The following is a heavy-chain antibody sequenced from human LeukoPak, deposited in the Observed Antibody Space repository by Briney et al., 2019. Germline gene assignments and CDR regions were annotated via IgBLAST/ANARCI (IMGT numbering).Heavy chain of an antibody. Sequence: AASVKVSCKASGYTFIDYYIHWVRQAPGQGLEWMGWINPNSGGTNYAQKFQGRGTMTRDTSISTAYMDLSRLRSGDTAVYYCARGMGVLVPAATWFDPWGQGTLVTVSS. CDR2: INPNSGGT. J-gene: IGHJ5*02. D-gene: IGHD2-2*01. CDR1: GYTFIDYY. V-gene: IGHV1-2*02. CDR3: ARGMGVLVPAATWFDP.